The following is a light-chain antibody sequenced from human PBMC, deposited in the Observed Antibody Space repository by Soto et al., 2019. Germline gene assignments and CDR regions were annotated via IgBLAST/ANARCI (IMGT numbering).Light chain of an antibody. J-gene: IGLJ1*01. Sequence: QSVLTHPASVYGSPGQSIAISCTGTRSDVGAYNYVSWYQQHPGKAPKLMISEVTNRPSEVSDRFSGSKSGNTASLTISGLQAEDEADYYCSSFTSRFTFVFGTGTKVTVL. CDR1: RSDVGAYNY. CDR2: EVT. V-gene: IGLV2-14*01. CDR3: SSFTSRFTFV.